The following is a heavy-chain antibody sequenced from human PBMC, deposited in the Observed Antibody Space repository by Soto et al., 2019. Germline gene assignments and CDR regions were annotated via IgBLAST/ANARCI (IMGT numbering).Heavy chain of an antibody. Sequence: GGALRLFCAASGFTFSTHSMNWVRQSPGKGLEWVAYISRSTTTIYYADSVEGRFTVSRDNAQDSLFLQMNSLRDDDTAMYYCARGTTVAAGRHFGYWGQGTQVTVSS. D-gene: IGHD2-15*01. CDR3: ARGTTVAAGRHFGY. CDR1: GFTFSTHS. CDR2: ISRSTTTI. J-gene: IGHJ4*02. V-gene: IGHV3-48*02.